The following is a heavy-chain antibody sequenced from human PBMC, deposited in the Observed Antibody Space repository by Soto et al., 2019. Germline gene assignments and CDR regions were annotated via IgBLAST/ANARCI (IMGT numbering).Heavy chain of an antibody. CDR3: ASAAVTGTAGLDF. J-gene: IGHJ4*02. CDR1: GYTFSGFY. D-gene: IGHD6-19*01. Sequence: ASVKVSCKASGYTFSGFYMHWVRQAPGQGLEWMGWINPNSGGTKSAEKFQGRVTMTRDTSISTAYMELSRLTSDDTAVYYCASAAVTGTAGLDFWGQGTLVTVSS. CDR2: INPNSGGT. V-gene: IGHV1-2*02.